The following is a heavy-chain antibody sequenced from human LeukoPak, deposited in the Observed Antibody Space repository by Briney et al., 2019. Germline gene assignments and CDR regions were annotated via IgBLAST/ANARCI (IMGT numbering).Heavy chain of an antibody. Sequence: ESGPTLVKPTQTLTLTCTFSGFSLRTSGVGVGWIRQPPAKAVGWLALIDWDDEKRYSPSLKSRLTITKDTSKKQVVLTMTNMDPVETATYYCAPRQNPLRSPVEDWFDPWGQGTLVTVSS. CDR2: IDWDDEK. J-gene: IGHJ5*02. D-gene: IGHD1-14*01. CDR1: GFSLRTSGVG. CDR3: APRQNPLRSPVEDWFDP. V-gene: IGHV2-5*02.